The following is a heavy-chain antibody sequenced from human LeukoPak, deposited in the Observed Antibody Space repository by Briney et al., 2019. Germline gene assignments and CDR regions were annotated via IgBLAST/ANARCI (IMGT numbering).Heavy chain of an antibody. CDR1: GYTFTGYY. J-gene: IGHJ5*02. Sequence: GASVKVSCKASGYTFTGYYMHWVRQAPGQGLEWMGWINPNSGGTNYAQKFQGRVTVTRDTSISTAYMELSRLRSDDTAVYYCARSLADMGWFDPWGQGTLVTVSS. CDR2: INPNSGGT. D-gene: IGHD2-15*01. CDR3: ARSLADMGWFDP. V-gene: IGHV1-2*02.